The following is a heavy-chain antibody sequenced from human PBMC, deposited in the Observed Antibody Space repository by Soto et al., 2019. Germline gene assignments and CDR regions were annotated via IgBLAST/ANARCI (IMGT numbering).Heavy chain of an antibody. CDR1: GGSFSGYY. Sequence: QVQLQQWGAGLLKPSETLSLTCAVYGGSFSGYYWSWIRQPPGKGLEWFGEINHSGSTNYNPSLKSRVTISVDPSKNQFSLKLSSVAAGDTAVYYCARPRFAMVRGVRGGFDPWGQGTLVTVSS. J-gene: IGHJ5*02. CDR3: ARPRFAMVRGVRGGFDP. V-gene: IGHV4-34*01. D-gene: IGHD3-10*01. CDR2: INHSGST.